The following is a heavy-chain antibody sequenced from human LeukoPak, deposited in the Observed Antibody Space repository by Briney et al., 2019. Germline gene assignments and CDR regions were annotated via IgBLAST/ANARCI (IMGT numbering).Heavy chain of an antibody. CDR3: AKGRVVVTLDAFDI. D-gene: IGHD3-22*01. CDR1: GYTFTKYA. CDR2: LTASGGGT. Sequence: GGSLRLSCVASGYTFTKYAMNWVRQAPGKGREWVSSLTASGGGTYYADSVKGRFAISRDISKSTLFLQMNSLRAEDTAIYYCAKGRVVVTLDAFDIWGQGTMVIVSS. V-gene: IGHV3-23*01. J-gene: IGHJ3*02.